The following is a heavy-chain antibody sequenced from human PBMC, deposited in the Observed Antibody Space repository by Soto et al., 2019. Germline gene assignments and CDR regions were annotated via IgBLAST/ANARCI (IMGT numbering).Heavy chain of an antibody. CDR2: LSYDGSKK. Sequence: PGGSLRLSCAASGFTLSNYGMHWVRQAPGKGLEWVATLSYDGSKKDYADSVKGRFTISRDISKNALYLQLNNLRVEDTAVYYCARLHYDSSGYFHYWVQGTLVTVSS. V-gene: IGHV3-30-3*01. CDR3: ARLHYDSSGYFHY. CDR1: GFTLSNYG. D-gene: IGHD3-22*01. J-gene: IGHJ4*02.